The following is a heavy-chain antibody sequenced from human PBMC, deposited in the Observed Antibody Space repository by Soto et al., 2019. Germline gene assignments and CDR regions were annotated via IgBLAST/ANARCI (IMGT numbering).Heavy chain of an antibody. CDR1: GYRFAGSW. J-gene: IGHJ4*02. Sequence: GESLQISCQGSGYRFAGSWITWVLQKQWNGLEWRGRIDLSDSQTYYSPSFRGHVTISATKSINTVFLQWSSLRASDTAMYYCARQIYDSDTGPNFQYYFDSWGQGTPVTVSS. D-gene: IGHD3-22*01. CDR3: ARQIYDSDTGPNFQYYFDS. V-gene: IGHV5-10-1*01. CDR2: IDLSDSQT.